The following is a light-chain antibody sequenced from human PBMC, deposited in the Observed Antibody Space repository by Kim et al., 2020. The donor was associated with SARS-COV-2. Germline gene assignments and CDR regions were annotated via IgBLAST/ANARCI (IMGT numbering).Light chain of an antibody. CDR1: RDIRND. J-gene: IGKJ2*01. CDR2: VAS. CDR3: LQYYAFPRT. V-gene: IGKV1-17*01. Sequence: ATVGGRVTMTCRASRDIRNDLGWLQQKPGKAPKRLISVASTLQSGGPSRCSGSGSETEFTLTISSLQPEDFATYYCLQYYAFPRTFGQGTKLEI.